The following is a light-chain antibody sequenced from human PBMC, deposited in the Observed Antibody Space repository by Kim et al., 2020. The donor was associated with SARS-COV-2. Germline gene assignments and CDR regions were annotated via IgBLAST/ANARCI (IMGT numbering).Light chain of an antibody. Sequence: SASVGDRVTIACRASQESSIWLGLYQQQAGNAPKLLIYGATSVQSGVPSRLSGSVGETDFSLTISSRQPEDFAIYYCQQAKTFPYTFGQETKVE. CDR1: QESSIW. CDR2: GAT. J-gene: IGKJ2*01. V-gene: IGKV1-12*01. CDR3: QQAKTFPYT.